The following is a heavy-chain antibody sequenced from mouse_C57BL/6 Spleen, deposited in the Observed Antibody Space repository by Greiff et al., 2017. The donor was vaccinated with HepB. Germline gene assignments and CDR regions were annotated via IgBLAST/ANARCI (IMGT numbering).Heavy chain of an antibody. V-gene: IGHV1-55*01. Sequence: QVQLKQPGAELVKPGASVKMSCKASGYTFTSYWITWVKQRPGQGLEWIGDIYPGSGSTNYNEKFKSKATLTVDTSSSTAYMQLSSLTSEDSAVYYCARRYYDYSAWFAYWGQGTLVTVSA. CDR3: ARRYYDYSAWFAY. CDR2: IYPGSGST. CDR1: GYTFTSYW. D-gene: IGHD2-4*01. J-gene: IGHJ3*01.